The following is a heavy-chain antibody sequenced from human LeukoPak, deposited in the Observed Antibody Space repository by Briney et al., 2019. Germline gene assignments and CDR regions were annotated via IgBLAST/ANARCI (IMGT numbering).Heavy chain of an antibody. Sequence: ETLSLTCTVSGGSISSYYWSWIRQPPGKGLEWIGYIYYSGSTNYNPSLKSRVTMSVDTSKNQFSLKLSSVTAADTAVYYCARDDSSGWYLSDGAFDIWGQGTMVTVSS. CDR3: ARDDSSGWYLSDGAFDI. V-gene: IGHV4-59*12. CDR1: GGSISSYY. CDR2: IYYSGST. J-gene: IGHJ3*02. D-gene: IGHD6-19*01.